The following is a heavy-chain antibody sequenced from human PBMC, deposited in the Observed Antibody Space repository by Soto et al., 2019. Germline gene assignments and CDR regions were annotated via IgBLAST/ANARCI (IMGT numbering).Heavy chain of an antibody. CDR2: IYYSGST. Sequence: AETLSLTCTVSGGSISSYYLSWIRQPPGKGLEWIGYIYYSGSTNYNPSLKSRVIISVDTSKNQFSLKLSSVTAADTAVYYCARDGLRRLGFDYWGQGTLVTVSS. J-gene: IGHJ4*02. CDR3: ARDGLRRLGFDY. CDR1: GGSISSYY. D-gene: IGHD5-18*01. V-gene: IGHV4-59*01.